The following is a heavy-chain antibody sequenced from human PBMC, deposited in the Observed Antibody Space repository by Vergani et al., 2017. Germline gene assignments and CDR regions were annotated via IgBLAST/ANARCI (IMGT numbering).Heavy chain of an antibody. Sequence: EVQLVQSGAEVKKPGESLKISCKGSGYSFTSYWIGWVRQMPGKGLEWMGIIYPADSDTRHSPSFQGQVTISADKSSSTAYLQWGSLQASDTDMYYCAMLVAGQRGYSYGYHYWGQGTLVTGSS. CDR2: IYPADSDT. CDR3: AMLVAGQRGYSYGYHY. V-gene: IGHV5-51*01. J-gene: IGHJ4*02. D-gene: IGHD5-18*01. CDR1: GYSFTSYW.